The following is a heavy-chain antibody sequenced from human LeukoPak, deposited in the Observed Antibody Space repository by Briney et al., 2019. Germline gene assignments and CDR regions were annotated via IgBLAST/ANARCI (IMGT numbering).Heavy chain of an antibody. D-gene: IGHD2-15*01. J-gene: IGHJ6*02. CDR3: ATAATQRYYYYYGMDV. Sequence: GASVKVSCKASGYTFTSYYMHWVRQAPGQGLEWMGIINPSGGSTSYAQKFQGRVTMTRDTSTSTVYMELSSLRSEDTAVYYCATAATQRYYYYYGMDVWGQGTTVTVSS. CDR1: GYTFTSYY. CDR2: INPSGGST. V-gene: IGHV1-46*01.